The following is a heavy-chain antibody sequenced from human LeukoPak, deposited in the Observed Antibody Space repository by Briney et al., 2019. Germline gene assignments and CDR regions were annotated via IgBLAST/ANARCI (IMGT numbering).Heavy chain of an antibody. CDR1: GFTFSSYS. V-gene: IGHV3-21*01. D-gene: IGHD6-19*01. CDR3: ARDLGVSGAVAEFDY. Sequence: PGGSLRLSCAASGFTFSSYSMNWVRQAPGKGLEWVSSISSSSSYIYYADSVKGRFTISRDNAKNSLYLQMNSLRAEDTAVYYCARDLGVSGAVAEFDYWGQGTLVTVSS. CDR2: ISSSSSYI. J-gene: IGHJ4*02.